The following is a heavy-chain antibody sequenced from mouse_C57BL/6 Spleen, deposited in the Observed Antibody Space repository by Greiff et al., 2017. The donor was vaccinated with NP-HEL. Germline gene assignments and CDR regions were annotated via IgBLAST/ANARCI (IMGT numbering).Heavy chain of an antibody. CDR1: GYTFTSYW. V-gene: IGHV1-72*01. D-gene: IGHD1-1*01. Sequence: QVQLQQPGAELVKPGASVKLSCKASGYTFTSYWMHWVKQRPGRGLEWIGRIDPNSGGPKYNEKFKSKATLTVDKPSSTAYMQLSSLTSEDSAVYYGATWADGTVYYYAMDYWGQGTSVTVSS. CDR3: ATWADGTVYYYAMDY. J-gene: IGHJ4*01. CDR2: IDPNSGGP.